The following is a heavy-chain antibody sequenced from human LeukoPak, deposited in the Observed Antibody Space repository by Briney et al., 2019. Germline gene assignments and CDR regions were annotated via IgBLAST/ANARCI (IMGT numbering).Heavy chain of an antibody. CDR2: IKQDGSET. CDR3: AGSSGWLIHP. J-gene: IGHJ5*02. Sequence: PGGSLRLSCAASGFTLSSYWMNWVRHPPGKGLEWVAGIKQDGSETLYVDSVRGRFTISRDNAQNSLYLQMNSLRTEDTAVYYCAGSSGWLIHPWGQGTLVAVSS. D-gene: IGHD6-25*01. CDR1: GFTLSSYW. V-gene: IGHV3-7*01.